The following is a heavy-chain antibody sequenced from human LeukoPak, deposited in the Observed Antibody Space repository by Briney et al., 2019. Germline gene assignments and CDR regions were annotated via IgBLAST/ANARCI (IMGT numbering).Heavy chain of an antibody. CDR1: GFTFSDYS. CDR3: ARDSLAGYDYVWGSYRNAPDY. D-gene: IGHD3-16*02. CDR2: IRYDGNNK. V-gene: IGHV3-30*02. J-gene: IGHJ4*02. Sequence: PGGSLRLSCAASGFTFSDYSMHWVRQAPGKGLNWVAFIRYDGNNKYYADSVKGRFTISRDNSKNMLYLEMNSLSTEDTAVYYCARDSLAGYDYVWGSYRNAPDYWGQGTLVTVSS.